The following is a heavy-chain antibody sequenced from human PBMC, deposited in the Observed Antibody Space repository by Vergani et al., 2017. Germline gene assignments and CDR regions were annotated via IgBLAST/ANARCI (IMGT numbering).Heavy chain of an antibody. J-gene: IGHJ4*02. CDR1: GGSIISGDYY. CDR3: ARGGYSYYDILSGYYKSPHFDY. Sequence: QVQLQESGPGLVKPSQTLSLTCTVSGGSIISGDYYWNWIRQPPGKGLEWIGYIYYSGSTYYNPSLKSRVTISVDTSKNQFSLKLSSVTAADTAVYYCARGGYSYYDILSGYYKSPHFDYWGQGTLVTVSS. V-gene: IGHV4-30-4*08. CDR2: IYYSGST. D-gene: IGHD3-9*01.